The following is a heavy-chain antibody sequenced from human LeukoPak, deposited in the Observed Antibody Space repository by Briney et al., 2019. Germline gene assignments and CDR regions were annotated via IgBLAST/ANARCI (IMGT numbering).Heavy chain of an antibody. J-gene: IGHJ3*02. CDR1: GFTFTSSA. V-gene: IGHV1-58*02. CDR2: IVVGSGNT. D-gene: IGHD4-23*01. CDR3: AALRPYGGNSRGEAFDI. Sequence: GTPVTVSCKASGFTFTSSAMQWVRQARGQRLEWIGWIVVGSGNTNYAQKFQERVTITRDMSTSTAYMELSSLRSEDTAVYYCAALRPYGGNSRGEAFDIWGQGTMVTVSS.